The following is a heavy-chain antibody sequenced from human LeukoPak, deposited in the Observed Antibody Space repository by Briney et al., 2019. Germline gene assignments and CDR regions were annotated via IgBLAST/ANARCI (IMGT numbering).Heavy chain of an antibody. CDR2: INRSGST. CDR3: ARDIVVVPAAIPSPSGVRTYNWFDP. J-gene: IGHJ5*02. V-gene: IGHV4-34*01. D-gene: IGHD2-2*02. Sequence: SETLSLTCAVYGGSFSGYYWSGIRQPPGKGLEWIGEINRSGSTNYNPSLKSRVTISVDTSKNQFSLKLSSVTAADTAVYYCARDIVVVPAAIPSPSGVRTYNWFDPWGQGTLVTVSS. CDR1: GGSFSGYY.